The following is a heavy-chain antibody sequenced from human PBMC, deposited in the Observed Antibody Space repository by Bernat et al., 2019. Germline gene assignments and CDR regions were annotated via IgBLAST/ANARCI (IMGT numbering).Heavy chain of an antibody. CDR3: AKAPRSGYYAQYFQH. CDR1: GFTFDDYA. CDR2: ISGDGGST. Sequence: EVQLVESGGGVVQPGGSLRLSCAASGFTFDDYAMHWVRQAPGKGLEWVSLISGDGGSTSYADSVKGRFTISRDNSKNSLYLQMNSLRTEDTALYYCAKAPRSGYYAQYFQHWGQGTLVTVSS. D-gene: IGHD3-22*01. V-gene: IGHV3-43*02. J-gene: IGHJ1*01.